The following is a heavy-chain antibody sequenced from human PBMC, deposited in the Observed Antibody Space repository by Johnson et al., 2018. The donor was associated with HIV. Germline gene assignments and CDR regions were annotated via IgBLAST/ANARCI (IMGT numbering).Heavy chain of an antibody. CDR2: IKCDGSEK. Sequence: VQLVESGGGLVQPGGSLRLSCAASGFTFSSSWMHWVCQAPEKGLAWVADIKCDGSEKYYADSVKGRFTISRDNSKNTLYLQVNSLRPEDTAAYYCAKDQGGTVAGAYAFDIWGQGTMVTVSS. V-gene: IGHV3-52*01. J-gene: IGHJ3*02. CDR1: GFTFSSSW. D-gene: IGHD4-23*01. CDR3: AKDQGGTVAGAYAFDI.